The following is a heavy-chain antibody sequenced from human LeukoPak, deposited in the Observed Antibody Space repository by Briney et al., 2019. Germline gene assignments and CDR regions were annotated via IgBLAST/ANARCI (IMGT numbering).Heavy chain of an antibody. Sequence: GGSLRLSCAASGFTFSNYAMSWDRQAPGKGLDWVSTISPSDSSTYYADSVKGRFTISRDNSKNTLYLQMNSLRAEDTAVYYCAKRGSGEDYWGQGTLVTVSS. J-gene: IGHJ4*02. D-gene: IGHD6-19*01. CDR1: GFTFSNYA. CDR2: ISPSDSST. CDR3: AKRGSGEDY. V-gene: IGHV3-23*01.